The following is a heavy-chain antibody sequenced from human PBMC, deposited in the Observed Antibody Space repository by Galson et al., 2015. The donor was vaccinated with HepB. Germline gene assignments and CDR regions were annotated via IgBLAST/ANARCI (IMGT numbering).Heavy chain of an antibody. D-gene: IGHD2-15*01. J-gene: IGHJ4*02. CDR3: ARGGAPNCRSGGSCYSVGY. V-gene: IGHV3-21*01. CDR2: ISSSSSYI. Sequence: SLRLSCAASGFTFSSYSMNWVRQAPGKGLEWVSSISSSSSYIYYADSVKSRFTISRDNAKNSLYLQMNSLRAEDTAVYYCARGGAPNCRSGGSCYSVGYWGQGTLVTVSS. CDR1: GFTFSSYS.